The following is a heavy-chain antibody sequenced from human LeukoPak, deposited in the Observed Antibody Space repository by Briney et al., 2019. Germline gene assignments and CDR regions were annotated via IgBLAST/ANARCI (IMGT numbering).Heavy chain of an antibody. CDR2: ISDIGSI. Sequence: SETLSLTCTVSGGSISSYYWSWIRQPPGKGLEWIAYISDIGSINYNPSLKSRVTISLDTPKNQFSLKLSSVTAADTAVYYCAGHHPRNTVDFWGQGTLVTVPS. D-gene: IGHD2/OR15-2a*01. J-gene: IGHJ4*02. V-gene: IGHV4-59*08. CDR1: GGSISSYY. CDR3: AGHHPRNTVDF.